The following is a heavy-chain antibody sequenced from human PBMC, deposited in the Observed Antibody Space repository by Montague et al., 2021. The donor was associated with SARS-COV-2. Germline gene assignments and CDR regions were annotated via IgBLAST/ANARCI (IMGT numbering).Heavy chain of an antibody. V-gene: IGHV4-39*02. CDR1: GGSISDGNWY. CDR3: VGDADGPLDDH. Sequence: SETLSLTCTVSGGSISDGNWYWSWVRPPEGQGLEWIGSNYVSGNSKSNPSLKSSVTMSIDTAKHHFYLKLITVTAADTAVYYCVGDADGPLDDHWGQGTLVTVSS. J-gene: IGHJ4*02. CDR2: NYVSGNS.